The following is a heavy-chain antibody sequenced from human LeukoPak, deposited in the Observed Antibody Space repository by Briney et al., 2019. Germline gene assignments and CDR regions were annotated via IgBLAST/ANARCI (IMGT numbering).Heavy chain of an antibody. D-gene: IGHD1-26*01. J-gene: IGHJ4*02. Sequence: GGSLRLSCAASGFRLSSDYMSWVRQAPGKSLEWVSFVYNGDTYYADSAKGRFTISSDNSKNTLYLQMDNLRAEDTAVYYCSTAPAWDLLYYNWGQGTLVTVSS. CDR1: GFRLSSDY. CDR2: VYNGDT. V-gene: IGHV3-53*01. CDR3: STAPAWDLLYYN.